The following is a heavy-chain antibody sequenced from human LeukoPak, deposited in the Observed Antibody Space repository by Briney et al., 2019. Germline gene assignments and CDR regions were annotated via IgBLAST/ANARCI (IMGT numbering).Heavy chain of an antibody. J-gene: IGHJ3*02. CDR3: ATEGIRYFDWKDAFDI. D-gene: IGHD3-9*01. Sequence: ASVKVSCKASGYTFTSYGISWVRQAPGQGLEWMGWISAYNGNTNYAQKLQGRVPMTTDTSRSTAYMELRSVRSDETAVYYRATEGIRYFDWKDAFDIWGQGIMVTVSS. CDR2: ISAYNGNT. CDR1: GYTFTSYG. V-gene: IGHV1-18*04.